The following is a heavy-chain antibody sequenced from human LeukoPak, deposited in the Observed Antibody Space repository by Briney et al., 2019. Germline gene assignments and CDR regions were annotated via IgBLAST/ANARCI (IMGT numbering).Heavy chain of an antibody. CDR1: GGTFSSYA. V-gene: IGHV1-69*13. Sequence: SVKVSCKASGGTFSSYAISWVRQAPGQGLEWMGGIIPIFGTANYAQKFQGRVTITADESTSTAYMELSSLRSEDTAVYYCAVKVYSSSSNYYYYYYGMDVWGQGTTVTVSS. CDR2: IIPIFGTA. CDR3: AVKVYSSSSNYYYYYYGMDV. J-gene: IGHJ6*02. D-gene: IGHD6-6*01.